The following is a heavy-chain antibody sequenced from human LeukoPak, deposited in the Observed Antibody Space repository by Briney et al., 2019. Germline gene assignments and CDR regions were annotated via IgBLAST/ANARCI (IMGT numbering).Heavy chain of an antibody. CDR3: TTDGQSISMVRGVIIKDNWFDP. D-gene: IGHD3-10*01. Sequence: GGSLRLSCAASGFTFSDAWMSWVRQAPGKGLEWVGRVKSKTDRGTTDYAAPVKGRFTISRDDSKNTLYLQMNSLKTEDTAVCYCTTDGQSISMVRGVIIKDNWFDPWGQGTLVTVSS. V-gene: IGHV3-15*01. CDR1: GFTFSDAW. J-gene: IGHJ5*02. CDR2: VKSKTDRGTT.